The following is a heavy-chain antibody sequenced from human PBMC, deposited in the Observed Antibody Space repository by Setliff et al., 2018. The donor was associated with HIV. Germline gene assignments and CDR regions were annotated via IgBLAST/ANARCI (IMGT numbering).Heavy chain of an antibody. V-gene: IGHV1-2*06. J-gene: IGHJ6*03. CDR1: GYNFTDYY. Sequence: ASVKVSCKASGYNFTDYYMHWVRQAPGQGLDWMGRINPNSGGTNYAQKFQGRVTMTGDMSINTAYMELTGLRGDDTAVYYCARAGLRFLGADYSMDVWGTGTTVTVSS. D-gene: IGHD3-3*01. CDR2: INPNSGGT. CDR3: ARAGLRFLGADYSMDV.